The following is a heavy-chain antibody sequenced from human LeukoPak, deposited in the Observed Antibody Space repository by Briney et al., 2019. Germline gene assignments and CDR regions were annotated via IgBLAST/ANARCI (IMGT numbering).Heavy chain of an antibody. V-gene: IGHV1-8*01. J-gene: IGHJ5*02. CDR3: ARGSGGSNYGWFDP. CDR1: GYTVTSYD. CDR2: TNPNSGNT. Sequence: ASVKVSCKASGYTVTSYDINWVRQATGQVLEWMGWTNPNSGNTGYAQKFQGRVTMTRNTSISTAYMELSSLRSEDTAVYYCARGSGGSNYGWFDPWGQGTLVTVSS. D-gene: IGHD2-15*01.